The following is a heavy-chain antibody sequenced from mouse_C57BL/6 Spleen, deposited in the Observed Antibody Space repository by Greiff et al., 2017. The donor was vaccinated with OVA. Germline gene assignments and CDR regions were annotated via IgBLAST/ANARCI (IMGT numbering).Heavy chain of an antibody. Sequence: ESGPGLVKPSQSLSLTCSVTGYSITSGYYWNWIRQFPGNKLEWMGYISYDGSNNYNPSLKNRISITRDTSKNQFFLKLNSVTTEDTATYYCARGPGMDYWGQGTSVTVSS. CDR2: ISYDGSN. J-gene: IGHJ4*01. CDR3: ARGPGMDY. V-gene: IGHV3-6*01. D-gene: IGHD3-2*02. CDR1: GYSITSGYY.